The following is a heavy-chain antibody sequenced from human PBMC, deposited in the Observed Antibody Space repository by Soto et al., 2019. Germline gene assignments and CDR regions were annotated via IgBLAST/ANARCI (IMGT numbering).Heavy chain of an antibody. J-gene: IGHJ4*02. CDR2: ISGSDDST. D-gene: IGHD6-6*01. CDR1: GFTFSSYA. Sequence: EVQLLESGGGLVQPGASLRLSCAASGFTFSSYAMNWVRQAPGKGLEWVSVISGSDDSTYYADSVKGRFTISRDNSKNTLYLQMNSLRAEDTAVYYCAKRSSSSTFDYWGQGTLVTVSS. V-gene: IGHV3-23*01. CDR3: AKRSSSSTFDY.